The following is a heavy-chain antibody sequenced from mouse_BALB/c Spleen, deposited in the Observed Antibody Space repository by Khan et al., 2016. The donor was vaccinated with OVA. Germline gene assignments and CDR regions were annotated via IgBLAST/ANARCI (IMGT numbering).Heavy chain of an antibody. CDR1: GFTFSNYW. CDR2: IRLKSNIYAT. V-gene: IGHV6-6*02. J-gene: IGHJ1*01. CDR3: ARGWGWYFDG. D-gene: IGHD3-3*01. Sequence: EVKLEESGGGLVQPGGSMKPSCVASGFTFSNYWMNRVRQSPEMGFEWVAEIRLKSNIYATHYAESVRGRFTISRDDSRSSVYLQMNNLGAEDTGIYYCARGWGWYFDGWSAGTTVTVSS.